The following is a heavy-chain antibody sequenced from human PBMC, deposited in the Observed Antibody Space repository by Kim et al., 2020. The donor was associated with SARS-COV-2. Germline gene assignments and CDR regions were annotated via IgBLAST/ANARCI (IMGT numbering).Heavy chain of an antibody. CDR3: AKHPTASCYTGLDY. J-gene: IGHJ4*02. Sequence: DPVNGRFTTSRDTTRDTLFLQMNSLRAEDTAIYYCAKHPTASCYTGLDYWGQGTLVTVSS. D-gene: IGHD2-2*02. V-gene: IGHV3-23*01.